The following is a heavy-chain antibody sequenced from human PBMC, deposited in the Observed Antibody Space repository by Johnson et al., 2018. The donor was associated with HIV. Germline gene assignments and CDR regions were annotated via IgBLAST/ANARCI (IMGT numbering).Heavy chain of an antibody. D-gene: IGHD6-19*01. J-gene: IGHJ3*02. CDR1: GFTFSNAW. CDR2: IKSKTDDGTT. Sequence: VQLVESGGGLVKPGGSLRLSCAASGFTFSNAWMSWVRQAPGKGLEWVGRIKSKTDDGTTDYAAPVKGRFTISRDNSKNTLYLQMNSLRAEDTAVYYCARPSSGWYFDAFDIWGQGTMDTVSS. CDR3: ARPSSGWYFDAFDI. V-gene: IGHV3-15*01.